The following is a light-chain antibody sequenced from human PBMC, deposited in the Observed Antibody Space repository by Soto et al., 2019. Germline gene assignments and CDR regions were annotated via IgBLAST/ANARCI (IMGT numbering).Light chain of an antibody. CDR2: WAS. V-gene: IGKV4-1*01. Sequence: DIVMTQSPDSLAVSLGERATINCKSSQSLLANCNNKNCLAWYQHKPGQPPKMLILWASIRESGVPDRFSGSGSGTDFTLTISSLQAEDAAVYYCQQYNNWPVVTHLFGQGTKLEIK. CDR1: QSLLANCNNKNC. J-gene: IGKJ2*01. CDR3: QQYNNWPVVTHL.